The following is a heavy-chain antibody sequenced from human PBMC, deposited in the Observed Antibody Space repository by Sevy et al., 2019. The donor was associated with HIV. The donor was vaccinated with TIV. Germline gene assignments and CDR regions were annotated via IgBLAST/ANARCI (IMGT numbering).Heavy chain of an antibody. CDR1: GGSFSGYY. D-gene: IGHD2-2*01. Sequence: SETLSLTCAVYGGSFSGYYWNWIRQTPGKGLERIGEINHSGSTNYNPSLRSRVTISVDTSKNQFSLRLNSVTAADTAVYYCARAPPVVVVPGAPSWFDPWGQGTLVTVSS. CDR3: ARAPPVVVVPGAPSWFDP. V-gene: IGHV4-34*01. CDR2: INHSGST. J-gene: IGHJ5*02.